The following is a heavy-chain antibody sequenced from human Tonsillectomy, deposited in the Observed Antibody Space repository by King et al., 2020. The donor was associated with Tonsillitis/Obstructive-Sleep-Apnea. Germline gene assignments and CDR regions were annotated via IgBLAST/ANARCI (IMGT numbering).Heavy chain of an antibody. CDR1: GFTFSSYS. J-gene: IGHJ4*02. V-gene: IGHV3-21*01. D-gene: IGHD2-15*01. Sequence: VKLVESGGGLVKPGGSLRLSCAASGFTFSSYSMNWVRQAPGKGLEWVSSISSSGSYIHYADSVKGRFTISRDNAKNSLYLQMNSLRADDTAVYYCARDPTVVVVAATPYFDYWGQGTLVTVSS. CDR3: ARDPTVVVVAATPYFDY. CDR2: ISSSGSYI.